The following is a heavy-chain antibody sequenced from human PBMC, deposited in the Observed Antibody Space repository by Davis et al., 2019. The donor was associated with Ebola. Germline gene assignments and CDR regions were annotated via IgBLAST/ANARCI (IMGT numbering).Heavy chain of an antibody. CDR3: ARGLSSTSCSRICYYYMDV. Sequence: PGGSLRLSCAASGFPFSSYWMSWVRQAPGKGLEWVANIKQDGSEKYYVDSVKGRFTISRDNAKNSLYLQMNSLRAEDTAVYYCARGLSSTSCSRICYYYMDVWGKGTTVTVSS. V-gene: IGHV3-7*03. D-gene: IGHD2-2*01. J-gene: IGHJ6*03. CDR2: IKQDGSEK. CDR1: GFPFSSYW.